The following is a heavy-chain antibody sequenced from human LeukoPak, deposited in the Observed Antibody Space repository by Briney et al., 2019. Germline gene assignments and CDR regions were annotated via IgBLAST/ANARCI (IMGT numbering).Heavy chain of an antibody. Sequence: SETLSLTCTVSGGSISSSSYSWGWIRQPPGKGLEWIGSIYYSGSTYYNPSLKSRVTISVDTSKNQFSLKLSSVTAADTAVYYCARHSGSYSFDYWGRGTLVTVSS. D-gene: IGHD1-26*01. CDR2: IYYSGST. CDR1: GGSISSSSYS. V-gene: IGHV4-39*01. CDR3: ARHSGSYSFDY. J-gene: IGHJ4*02.